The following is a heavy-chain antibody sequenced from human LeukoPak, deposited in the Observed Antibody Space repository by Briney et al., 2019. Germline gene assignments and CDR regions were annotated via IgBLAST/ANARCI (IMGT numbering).Heavy chain of an antibody. Sequence: GRSLRLACAASGFSFSSYGMPWVRQAPGKGLEWVAGISSGGTNDYYADSVQGRFTVSRDNSKSTLYLQMNSLRAEDTAVYYCAKSGASVAGSYDAFDIWGQGTMVTVSS. V-gene: IGHV3-30*18. CDR2: ISSGGTND. CDR3: AKSGASVAGSYDAFDI. J-gene: IGHJ3*02. CDR1: GFSFSSYG. D-gene: IGHD6-19*01.